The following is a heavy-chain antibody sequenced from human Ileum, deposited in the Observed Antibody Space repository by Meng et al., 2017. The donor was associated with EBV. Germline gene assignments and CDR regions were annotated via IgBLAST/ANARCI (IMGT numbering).Heavy chain of an antibody. CDR3: ARVGDYAYKD. CDR1: GLTFSSFW. J-gene: IGHJ1*01. V-gene: IGHV3-74*01. CDR2: INGDGTST. D-gene: IGHD4-17*01. Sequence: EVKLVESVGGLVQPGGYLRLSCAVAGLTFSSFWMHWVRQGPGKGLVWVSRINGDGTSTSYADSVKGRFTISRDNAKNTLYLQMNSLRAEDTAVYYCARVGDYAYKDWGQGTLVTVSS.